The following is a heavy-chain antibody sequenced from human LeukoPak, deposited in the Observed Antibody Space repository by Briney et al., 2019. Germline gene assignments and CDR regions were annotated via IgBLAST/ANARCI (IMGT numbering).Heavy chain of an antibody. D-gene: IGHD4-17*01. V-gene: IGHV3-30*02. Sequence: GGSLRLSCAASGFTFSSYGMHWVRQAPGKGLEWVAFIRYDGSDKYYADSVKGRFTISRDNSKNTLYLQMNSLRAEDTAVYYCAKDTTTVTSQGDYWGQGTLVTVSS. CDR2: IRYDGSDK. J-gene: IGHJ4*02. CDR3: AKDTTTVTSQGDY. CDR1: GFTFSSYG.